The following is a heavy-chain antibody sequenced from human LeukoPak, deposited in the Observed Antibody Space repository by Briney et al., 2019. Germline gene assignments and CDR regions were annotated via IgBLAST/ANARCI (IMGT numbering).Heavy chain of an antibody. J-gene: IGHJ3*02. CDR1: GFTFSSYA. V-gene: IGHV3-30-3*01. Sequence: PGGSLRLSCAASGFTFSSYAMHWVRQAPGKGLEWVAVISYDGSNKYYADSVKGRFTISRDYSKNTLFLQMNSLRAEDTAIYYCARDDGLAFDIWGQGTMVTASS. CDR3: ARDDGLAFDI. CDR2: ISYDGSNK.